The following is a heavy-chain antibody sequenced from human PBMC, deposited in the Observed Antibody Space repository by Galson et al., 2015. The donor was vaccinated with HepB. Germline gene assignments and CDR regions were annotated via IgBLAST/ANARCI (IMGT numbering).Heavy chain of an antibody. D-gene: IGHD3-22*01. V-gene: IGHV1-46*01. CDR1: GYTFTTYY. CDR2: INPSGGST. Sequence: SVKVSCKASGYTFTTYYMHWVRQAPGQGLEWMGFINPSGGSTNYAQKFQGRVTMTRDTSTSTVYMELSSLRSEDTAVYYCARTYYYDSSGYYYWGQGTLVTVSS. CDR3: ARTYYYDSSGYYY. J-gene: IGHJ4*02.